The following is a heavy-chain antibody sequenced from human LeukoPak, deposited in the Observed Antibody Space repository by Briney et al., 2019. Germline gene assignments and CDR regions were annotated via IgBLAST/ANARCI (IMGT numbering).Heavy chain of an antibody. CDR1: GFPFTTYW. CDR2: ISSSSSYI. Sequence: GESLRLSCAASGFPFTTYWMSWVRQAPGKGLEWVSSISSSSSYIYYADSVKGRFTISRDNAKNSLYLQMNSLRAEDTAVYYCASSKGFDYWGQGTLVTVSS. J-gene: IGHJ4*02. V-gene: IGHV3-21*01. CDR3: ASSKGFDY.